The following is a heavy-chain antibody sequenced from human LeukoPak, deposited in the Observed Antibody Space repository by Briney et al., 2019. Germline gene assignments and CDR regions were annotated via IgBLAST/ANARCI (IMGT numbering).Heavy chain of an antibody. J-gene: IGHJ6*02. CDR2: IYYSGST. CDR3: ARDKRTYYDFWSGYPYYYYYGMDV. Sequence: SETLSLTCTVSGGSISSYYWSWIRQPPGKGLEWIGYIYYSGSTNYNPSLKSRVTISVDTSKNQFSQKLSSVTAADTAVYYCARDKRTYYDFWSGYPYYYYYGMDVWGQGTTVTVSS. D-gene: IGHD3-3*01. V-gene: IGHV4-59*01. CDR1: GGSISSYY.